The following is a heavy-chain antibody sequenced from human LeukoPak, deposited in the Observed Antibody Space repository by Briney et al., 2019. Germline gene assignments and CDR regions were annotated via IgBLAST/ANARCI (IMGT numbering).Heavy chain of an antibody. Sequence: GGSLRLSCAASGFTFSSYEMNWVRQAPGKGLEWVSYISSSGSTIYYADSVKGRFTISRDNAKPSLYLQMNSLRAEDTAVYYCAELGITMIGGVWGKGPTVTISS. V-gene: IGHV3-48*03. CDR2: ISSSGSTI. CDR3: AELGITMIGGV. D-gene: IGHD3-10*02. J-gene: IGHJ6*04. CDR1: GFTFSSYE.